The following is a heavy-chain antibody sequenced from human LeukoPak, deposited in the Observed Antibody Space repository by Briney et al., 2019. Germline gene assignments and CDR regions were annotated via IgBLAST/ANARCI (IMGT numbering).Heavy chain of an antibody. CDR2: IYYSGST. CDR3: ASLSSGSYNWFDP. CDR1: GGFISSYY. V-gene: IGHV4-59*01. D-gene: IGHD1-26*01. Sequence: EASETLSLTCTVSGGFISSYYWSWIRQPPGKGLEWIGDIYYSGSTNYNPSLKSRVTISVDTSKNQFSLKLSSVTAADTAVYYCASLSSGSYNWFDPWGQGTLVTVSS. J-gene: IGHJ5*02.